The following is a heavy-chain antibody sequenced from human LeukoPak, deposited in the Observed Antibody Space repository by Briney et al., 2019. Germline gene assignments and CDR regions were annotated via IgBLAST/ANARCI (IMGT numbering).Heavy chain of an antibody. J-gene: IGHJ3*02. CDR3: VRELAVARAAFDM. CDR1: GGSFSGYY. CDR2: INHRGGT. Sequence: KPSETLSLTCAVFGGSFSGYYWSWIRQPPGRGLEWIGEINHRGGTNYSPSLKSRVSISVDTSKNQFSLNLRSVTAADTAVYYCVRELAVARAAFDMWGQGTMVTVSS. D-gene: IGHD6-19*01. V-gene: IGHV4-34*01.